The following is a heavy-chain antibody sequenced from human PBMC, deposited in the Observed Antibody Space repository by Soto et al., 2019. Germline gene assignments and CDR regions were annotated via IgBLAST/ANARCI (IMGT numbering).Heavy chain of an antibody. J-gene: IGHJ5*02. CDR3: ARGVVVVAATGWFDP. V-gene: IGHV1-3*01. Sequence: QVQLVQSGAEVKKPGASVKVSCTASGYTFTSYAMHWVRQAPGQRLEWMGWINAGNGNTKYSQKFQGRVTITRDTSASTAYMELSSLRSEDTAVYYCARGVVVVAATGWFDPWGQGTLVTVSS. CDR2: INAGNGNT. D-gene: IGHD2-15*01. CDR1: GYTFTSYA.